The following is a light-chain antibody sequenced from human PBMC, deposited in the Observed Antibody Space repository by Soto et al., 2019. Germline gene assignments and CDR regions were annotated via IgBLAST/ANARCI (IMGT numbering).Light chain of an antibody. CDR1: QSVSSTF. J-gene: IGKJ1*01. Sequence: EIVLTQSPGTLSLTPRERATLSCRASQSVSSTFLAWYQQKPGQAPKVLIYGASTRATGIPDRFSGSGSGTDFTLTISRLEPEDFAMYYCQQYESSRTFGQGTKVEMK. CDR2: GAS. CDR3: QQYESSRT. V-gene: IGKV3-20*01.